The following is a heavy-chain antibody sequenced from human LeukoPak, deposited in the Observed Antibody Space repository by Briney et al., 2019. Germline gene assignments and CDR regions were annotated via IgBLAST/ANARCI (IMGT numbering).Heavy chain of an antibody. D-gene: IGHD1-26*01. Sequence: GGSLRLSCAASGFTFSSYGMHWVRQAPGKGLGWVAFIRYDGSNKYYADSVKGRFTISRDNSKNTLYLQMNSLRAEDTAVYYCAKVVHSGSPSFDYWGQGTLVTVSS. J-gene: IGHJ4*02. CDR2: IRYDGSNK. V-gene: IGHV3-30*02. CDR3: AKVVHSGSPSFDY. CDR1: GFTFSSYG.